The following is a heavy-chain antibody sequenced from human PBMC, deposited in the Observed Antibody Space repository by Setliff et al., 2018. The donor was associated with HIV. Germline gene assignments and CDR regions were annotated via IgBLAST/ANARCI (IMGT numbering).Heavy chain of an antibody. Sequence: GGSLRLSCVASGFTFSRHTMNWVRQAPGKGLEWLSSISTTSGKISYADSVKGRFTISRDNSWDTVDLQMNTLRAEDTAVYYCAKVPLFVVVPAALGGMDVWGQGTTVTVSS. CDR1: GFTFSRHT. CDR3: AKVPLFVVVPAALGGMDV. V-gene: IGHV3-21*04. CDR2: ISTTSGKI. D-gene: IGHD2-2*01. J-gene: IGHJ6*02.